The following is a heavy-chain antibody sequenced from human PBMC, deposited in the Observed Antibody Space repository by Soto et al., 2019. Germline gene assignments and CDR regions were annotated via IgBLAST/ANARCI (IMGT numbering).Heavy chain of an antibody. V-gene: IGHV2-5*02. CDR2: IYWDDDK. J-gene: IGHJ4*02. CDR3: AHRVLRTVFGLVTTTAIYFDF. Sequence: QITLNESGPTQVNPRQTLTLTCTFSGFSLTTSGVGVGWIRQSPGKAPEWLALIYWDDDKRYSPSLKSRLTITKDTSKSQVVLTMADLDPAYTATYYCAHRVLRTVFGLVTTTAIYFDFWGQGTPVAVSS. D-gene: IGHD3-3*01. CDR1: GFSLTTSGVG.